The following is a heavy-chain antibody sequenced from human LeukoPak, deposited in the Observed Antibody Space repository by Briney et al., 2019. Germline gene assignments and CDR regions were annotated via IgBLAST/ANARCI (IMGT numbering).Heavy chain of an antibody. J-gene: IGHJ5*02. Sequence: GGSLRLSCAASGFTFSNYAMSWVRQTPGKGLEWVSAIGGSGDSTYYADSVKGRFTISRDNAKNSLYLQMNSLRAEDTAVYYCARDLVVPTPVDNWFDPWGQGTLVTVSS. CDR3: ARDLVVPTPVDNWFDP. V-gene: IGHV3-23*01. D-gene: IGHD2-2*01. CDR1: GFTFSNYA. CDR2: IGGSGDST.